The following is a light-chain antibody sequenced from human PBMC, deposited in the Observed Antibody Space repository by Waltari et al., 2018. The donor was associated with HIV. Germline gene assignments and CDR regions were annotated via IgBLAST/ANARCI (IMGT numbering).Light chain of an antibody. J-gene: IGLJ2*01. CDR1: RSNIGSQY. Sequence: QSVLTQPPSASGTPGHMVPLSFSGSRSNIGSQYVSWYQQLPGTAPKLLIYRNYQRPSGVPDRFSGSKSGTSASLAISGLRSEDEADYYCAAWDDSLSGRGVFGGGTKLTVL. CDR3: AAWDDSLSGRGV. CDR2: RNY. V-gene: IGLV1-47*01.